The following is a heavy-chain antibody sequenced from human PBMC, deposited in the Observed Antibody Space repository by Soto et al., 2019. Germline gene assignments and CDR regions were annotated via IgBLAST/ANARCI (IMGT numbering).Heavy chain of an antibody. Sequence: GSLRLSCAASGFTFSSYAMHWVRQAPGKGLEWVAVISYDGSNKYYADSVKGRFTISRDNSKNTLYLQMNSLRAEDTAVYYCAREITSAMVRGVIIEGPFGYWGQGTLVTVS. D-gene: IGHD3-10*01. CDR2: ISYDGSNK. CDR1: GFTFSSYA. CDR3: AREITSAMVRGVIIEGPFGY. J-gene: IGHJ4*02. V-gene: IGHV3-30-3*01.